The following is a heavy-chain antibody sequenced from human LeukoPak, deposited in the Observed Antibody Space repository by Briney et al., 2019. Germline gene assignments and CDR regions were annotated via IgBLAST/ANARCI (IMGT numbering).Heavy chain of an antibody. CDR2: ISPNSGGT. Sequence: ASVKVSCKASGFTFSGYYMHWVRQAPGQGLEWMAWISPNSGGTNYVQKFQGRVTVTRDTSISTDYMEISGLTSDDTALYYCAREPSGSGGYDYWGQGTMVTVSS. V-gene: IGHV1-2*02. CDR3: AREPSGSGGYDY. CDR1: GFTFSGYY. D-gene: IGHD3-10*01. J-gene: IGHJ4*02.